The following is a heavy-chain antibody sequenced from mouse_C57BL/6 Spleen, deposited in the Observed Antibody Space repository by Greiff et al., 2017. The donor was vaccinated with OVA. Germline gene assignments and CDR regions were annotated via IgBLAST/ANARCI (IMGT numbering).Heavy chain of an antibody. CDR3: AREDGSKNAMDC. D-gene: IGHD1-1*01. CDR2: ISSGSSTI. CDR1: GFTFSDYG. J-gene: IGHJ4*01. Sequence: EVKVVESGGGLVKPGGSLKLSCAASGFTFSDYGMHWVRQAPEKGLEWVAYISSGSSTIYYADTVKGRYTIARDNAKNTLFLQMTSLRSEDTAMYYCAREDGSKNAMDCWGQGASVTVS. V-gene: IGHV5-17*01.